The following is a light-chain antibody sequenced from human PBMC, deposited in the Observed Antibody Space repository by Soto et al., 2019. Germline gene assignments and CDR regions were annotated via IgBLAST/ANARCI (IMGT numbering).Light chain of an antibody. J-gene: IGLJ3*02. Sequence: QSVLTQPASVSGSPGQSITISCTGTNSDVGGFTYVSWYQHHPGKAPKLLIYEVSNRPSGVSNRFSGSKSGNTASLTISGLQAEDEADHYCSSYTSSSTWVFGGGTKLTVL. CDR2: EVS. V-gene: IGLV2-14*01. CDR3: SSYTSSSTWV. CDR1: NSDVGGFTY.